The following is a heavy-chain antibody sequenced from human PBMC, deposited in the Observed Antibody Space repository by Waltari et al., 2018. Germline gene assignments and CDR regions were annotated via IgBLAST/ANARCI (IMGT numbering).Heavy chain of an antibody. CDR3: AREDYGDYDGY. Sequence: QVQLVQSGAVAKKPGSSVKVSCKAPGCTFSSYALSWGRQAPGQGLEWIGGIIPIFGTANYAQKFQGRVTMTADESTSTAYMELSSLGSEDTAVYYCAREDYGDYDGYWGQGTLVTVSS. CDR1: GCTFSSYA. CDR2: IIPIFGTA. V-gene: IGHV1-69*01. J-gene: IGHJ4*02. D-gene: IGHD4-17*01.